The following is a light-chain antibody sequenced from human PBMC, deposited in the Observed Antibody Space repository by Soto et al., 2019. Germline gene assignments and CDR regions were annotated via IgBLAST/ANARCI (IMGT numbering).Light chain of an antibody. J-gene: IGKJ2*01. CDR1: QSVSNY. CDR2: GAS. CDR3: QHRGEWPRT. V-gene: IGKV3-11*01. Sequence: EIVLTQSPATLSLSPGERATLSCRASQSVSNYLAWYQQKPGQAPRLLIYGASNRATGLPARFTGSGSGTDCTLTISSLEPEDFAVYYCQHRGEWPRTFGQGTKLEIK.